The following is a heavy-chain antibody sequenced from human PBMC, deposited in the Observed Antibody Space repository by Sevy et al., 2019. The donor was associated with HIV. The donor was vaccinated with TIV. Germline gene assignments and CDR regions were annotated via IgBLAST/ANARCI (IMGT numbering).Heavy chain of an antibody. J-gene: IGHJ4*02. CDR3: ARQGEYYYDSSGFDY. CDR1: GGSFSGYY. D-gene: IGHD3-22*01. CDR2: INHSGST. Sequence: SETLSLTCAVYGGSFSGYYWSWIRQPPGKGLEWIGEINHSGSTNYNPSLKSRVTISVDTSKNQFSLKLSSVTAADTAEYYCARQGEYYYDSSGFDYWGQGTLVTVSS. V-gene: IGHV4-34*01.